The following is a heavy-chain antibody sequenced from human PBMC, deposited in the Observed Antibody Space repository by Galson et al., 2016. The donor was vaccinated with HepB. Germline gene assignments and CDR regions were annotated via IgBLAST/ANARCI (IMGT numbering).Heavy chain of an antibody. D-gene: IGHD3-10*01. CDR3: ITDSEGS. CDR2: IKSKTDGGTT. CDR1: GFTFSNAW. J-gene: IGHJ4*02. V-gene: IGHV3-15*01. Sequence: SLRLSCAASGFTFSNAWMSWVRQAPGKGLEWVGRIKSKTDGGTTDYSVPVKGRLTIARYDSKNTLYLQMNSLKTEDTAVYYCITDSEGSWGQGTLVTVSS.